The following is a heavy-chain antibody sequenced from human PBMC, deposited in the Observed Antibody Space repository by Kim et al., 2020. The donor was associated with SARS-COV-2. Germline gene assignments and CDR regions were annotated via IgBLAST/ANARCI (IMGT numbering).Heavy chain of an antibody. CDR3: AREEVPAGVD. D-gene: IGHD2-2*01. Sequence: WGSLRLSCTASGFTFSSYWMHWVRQAPGNGLVWVSRMNSDGSSTGYADSVKGRFTISRDNAKNTLYLQMNSLRAEDTAVYYCAREEVPAGVDWGQGTLVT. CDR2: MNSDGSST. CDR1: GFTFSSYW. V-gene: IGHV3-74*01. J-gene: IGHJ4*02.